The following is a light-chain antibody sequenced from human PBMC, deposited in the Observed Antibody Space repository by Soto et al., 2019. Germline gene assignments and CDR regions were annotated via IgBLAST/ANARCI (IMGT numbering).Light chain of an antibody. CDR3: QQYESYSPWT. CDR2: DAS. V-gene: IGKV1-5*01. Sequence: DIQMTQSPSTLSASVGDRATITCRASQSISSWLAWYQQKPGKAPKLLIYDASTLHSGVPSRYSGSGSGTEFTLTISNLQPDDFATYYCQQYESYSPWTFGQGTKVDIK. J-gene: IGKJ1*01. CDR1: QSISSW.